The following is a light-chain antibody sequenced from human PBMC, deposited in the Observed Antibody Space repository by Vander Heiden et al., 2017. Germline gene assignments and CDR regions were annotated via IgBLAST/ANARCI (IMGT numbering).Light chain of an antibody. Sequence: QSALTQPAPVSGSPGQSITIPCPGTRSDVGIYNYVSWHQQHPGKAPKLMIYDVSNRPSGVSDRFSGSKSGNTASLTISGLRPEDEADYYCSSYTSSSTYVFGTGTKVTVL. J-gene: IGLJ1*01. V-gene: IGLV2-14*03. CDR2: DVS. CDR3: SSYTSSSTYV. CDR1: RSDVGIYNY.